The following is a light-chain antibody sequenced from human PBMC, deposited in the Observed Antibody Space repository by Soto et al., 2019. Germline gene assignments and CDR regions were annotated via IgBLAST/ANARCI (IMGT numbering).Light chain of an antibody. CDR2: DAS. CDR3: QQRSNWLT. CDR1: QSVSSS. J-gene: IGKJ4*01. Sequence: EIVLTQSPATLSLSPGERATLSCRASQSVSSSLAWYQQKPGPAPRLLIYDASSRATGIPARFSGSGSGTDFTLTISSLEPEDFAVYYCQQRSNWLTFGGGTKVEIK. V-gene: IGKV3-11*01.